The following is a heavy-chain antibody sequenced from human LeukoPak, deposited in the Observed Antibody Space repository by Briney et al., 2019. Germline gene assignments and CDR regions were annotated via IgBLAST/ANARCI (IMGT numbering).Heavy chain of an antibody. D-gene: IGHD2-2*01. CDR2: ISSSSSTI. CDR3: ARDHCSSTSCYAPYYYYMDV. Sequence: GGSLRLSCAASGFTFSRYEMNWVRQAPGKGLEWVSYISSSSSTIYYADSVKGRFTISRDNAKNSLYLQMNSLRAEDTAVYYCARDHCSSTSCYAPYYYYMDVWGKGTTVTVSS. J-gene: IGHJ6*03. V-gene: IGHV3-48*01. CDR1: GFTFSRYE.